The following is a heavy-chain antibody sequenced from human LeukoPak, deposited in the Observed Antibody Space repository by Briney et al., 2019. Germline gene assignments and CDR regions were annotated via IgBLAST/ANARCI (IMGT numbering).Heavy chain of an antibody. J-gene: IGHJ4*02. V-gene: IGHV1-46*01. CDR3: ARDSTMTTGGSAYYFDN. CDR1: GYTLTSCN. Sequence: GASVKVSCKASGYTLTSCNMHWVRQAPGQGLEWMGIINPRGGSTSYAKKFQGRVTMTRDTSTNTIYMELSSLRSEDTAVYYCARDSTMTTGGSAYYFDNWGQGTLVTVSP. CDR2: INPRGGST. D-gene: IGHD4-17*01.